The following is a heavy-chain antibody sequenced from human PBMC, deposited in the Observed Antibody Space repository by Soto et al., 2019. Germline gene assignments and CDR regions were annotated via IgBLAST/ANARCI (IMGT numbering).Heavy chain of an antibody. CDR3: AKWGDYDSSGYYHY. Sequence: GGSLRLSCAASGFTFSSYAMSWVRQAPGKGLEWVSAISGSGDSTYYADSVKGRFTISRDNSKNTLYLQMNSLRAEDTAVYYCAKWGDYDSSGYYHYWGQGTLVTVSS. D-gene: IGHD3-22*01. J-gene: IGHJ4*02. CDR2: ISGSGDST. CDR1: GFTFSSYA. V-gene: IGHV3-23*01.